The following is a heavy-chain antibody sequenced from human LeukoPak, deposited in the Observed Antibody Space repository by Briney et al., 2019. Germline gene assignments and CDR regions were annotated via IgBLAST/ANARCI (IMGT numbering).Heavy chain of an antibody. CDR3: ARKTQELRYFDWLLPSNYYFDY. V-gene: IGHV4-34*01. Sequence: SETLSLTCTVSGGSISSYYWSWIRQPPGKGLEWIGEINHSGSTNYNPSLKSRVTISVDTSKNQFSLKLSSVTAADTAVYYCARKTQELRYFDWLLPSNYYFDYWGQGTLVTVSS. CDR1: GGSISSYY. D-gene: IGHD3-9*01. CDR2: INHSGST. J-gene: IGHJ4*02.